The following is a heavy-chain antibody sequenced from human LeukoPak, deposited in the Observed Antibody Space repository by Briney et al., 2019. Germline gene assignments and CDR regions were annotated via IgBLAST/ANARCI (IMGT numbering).Heavy chain of an antibody. Sequence: PSETLSLTCAVYGGSFSGYYWSWIRQPPGKGLEWIGEINHSGSTNYNPSLKSRVTISVDTSKNQFSLKLSSVTAADTAVYYCARGGYSYVLRMYFDYWGQGTLVTVSS. V-gene: IGHV4-34*01. J-gene: IGHJ4*02. CDR1: GGSFSGYY. CDR3: ARGGYSYVLRMYFDY. CDR2: INHSGST. D-gene: IGHD5-18*01.